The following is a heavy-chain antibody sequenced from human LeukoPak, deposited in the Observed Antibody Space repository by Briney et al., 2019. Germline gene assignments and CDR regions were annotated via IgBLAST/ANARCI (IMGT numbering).Heavy chain of an antibody. V-gene: IGHV3-23*01. Sequence: GGSLRLSCAASGFTFSSYAMSWVRQAPGKGLEWVSAISGSGGSTYYADSVKGRFTISRDNSKNTLYLQMNSLRAEDTAVYYCAKDPVVAAPQRGLFDYWGQGTLVTVSS. D-gene: IGHD2-2*01. CDR3: AKDPVVAAPQRGLFDY. J-gene: IGHJ4*02. CDR2: ISGSGGST. CDR1: GFTFSSYA.